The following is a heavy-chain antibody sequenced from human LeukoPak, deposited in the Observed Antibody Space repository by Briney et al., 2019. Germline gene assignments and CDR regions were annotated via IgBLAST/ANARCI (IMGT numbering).Heavy chain of an antibody. J-gene: IGHJ4*02. D-gene: IGHD2-2*01. V-gene: IGHV3-53*01. Sequence: GGSLRLSCAASGFTVSSNYMSWVRQAPGKGLEWVSFIYSGGSTYYADSVKGRFTISRDNSKNTLYLQMNSLRAEDTAVYYCARLAWYCSSTSCSDFDYWGQGTLVTVSS. CDR2: IYSGGST. CDR3: ARLAWYCSSTSCSDFDY. CDR1: GFTVSSNY.